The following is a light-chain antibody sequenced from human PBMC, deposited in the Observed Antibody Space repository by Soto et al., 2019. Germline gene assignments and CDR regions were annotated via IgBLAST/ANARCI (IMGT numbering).Light chain of an antibody. CDR2: SND. Sequence: QSVVTQPPSASGTTGQRVTIAWSGSSSNIGRNTLHWYQQLPGTTPKLLIYSNDQRPSGVPDRFAGSKSVSSASLAISGLQSEDEADYYFAAWDDSLNGVVFGVRNKLTVL. CDR1: SSNIGRNT. J-gene: IGLJ2*01. V-gene: IGLV1-44*01. CDR3: AAWDDSLNGVV.